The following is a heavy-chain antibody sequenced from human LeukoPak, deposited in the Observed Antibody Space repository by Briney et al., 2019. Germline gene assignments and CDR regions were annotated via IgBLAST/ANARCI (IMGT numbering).Heavy chain of an antibody. J-gene: IGHJ5*02. V-gene: IGHV3-23*01. CDR1: GLTFSTSG. D-gene: IGHD4-11*01. Sequence: GGSLRLSCTASGLTFSTSGFNWVRQAPGKGLEWVSGISGSGGSTYYADSVQGRFTIYNDNSKTTLYLQMNSLRAEDTAVYYCAKGLQGYSSSWFDPWGQGTLVTVSS. CDR3: AKGLQGYSSSWFDP. CDR2: ISGSGGST.